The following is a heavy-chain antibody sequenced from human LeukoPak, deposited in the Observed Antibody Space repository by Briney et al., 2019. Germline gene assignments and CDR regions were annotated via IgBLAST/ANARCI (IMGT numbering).Heavy chain of an antibody. CDR2: ISTDGVST. Sequence: GVSLRLSCAASGFSFSSYAMHWVRQAPGKGLEYVSGISTDGVSTYYANSVKGRFTISRDNSKNTLYLQMGSLRDEDMVVYYCARDLGGWYDYWGQGTLVTVSS. CDR3: ARDLGGWYDY. D-gene: IGHD6-19*01. V-gene: IGHV3-64*01. J-gene: IGHJ4*02. CDR1: GFSFSSYA.